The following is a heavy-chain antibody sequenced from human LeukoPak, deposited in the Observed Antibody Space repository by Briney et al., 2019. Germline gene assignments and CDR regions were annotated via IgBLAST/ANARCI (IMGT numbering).Heavy chain of an antibody. Sequence: SQTLSLTCTVSGGSISSGSYYWSWIRQPAGKGLEWIGRIYTSGSTNYNPSLKSRVTISVDTSKNQFSLKLSSVTAADTAVYYCARLAVARSYYFDYWAREPWSPSP. D-gene: IGHD6-19*01. CDR3: ARLAVARSYYFDY. J-gene: IGHJ4*02. CDR1: GGSISSGSYY. V-gene: IGHV4-61*02. CDR2: IYTSGST.